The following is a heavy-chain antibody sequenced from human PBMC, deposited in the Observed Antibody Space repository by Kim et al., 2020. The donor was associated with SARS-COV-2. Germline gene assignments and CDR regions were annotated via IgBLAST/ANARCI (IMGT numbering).Heavy chain of an antibody. V-gene: IGHV5-51*01. CDR2: IYPGDSDT. J-gene: IGHJ4*02. Sequence: GESLKISCKGSGYSFTSYWIGWVRQMPGKGLEWMGIIYPGDSDTRYSPSFQGQVTISADKSISTAYLQWSSLKASDTAMYYCARPGKDYGVNSDGFDYWGQGTLFTVSS. CDR1: GYSFTSYW. D-gene: IGHD4-17*01. CDR3: ARPGKDYGVNSDGFDY.